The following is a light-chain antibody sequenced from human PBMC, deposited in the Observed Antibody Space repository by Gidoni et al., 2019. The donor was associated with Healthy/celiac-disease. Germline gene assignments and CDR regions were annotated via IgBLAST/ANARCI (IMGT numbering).Light chain of an antibody. CDR1: QSISSD. V-gene: IGKV1-39*01. Sequence: DIQMTQSPSSLSASVGDRVTITCRASQSISSDVNWYQQKPGKAPKLLIYAASSLQSGVPSRFSGSSSGTDFTLTISRLQPEYFATSYFQQCYSTRTFGGGTKVEIK. J-gene: IGKJ4*01. CDR3: QQCYSTRT. CDR2: AAS.